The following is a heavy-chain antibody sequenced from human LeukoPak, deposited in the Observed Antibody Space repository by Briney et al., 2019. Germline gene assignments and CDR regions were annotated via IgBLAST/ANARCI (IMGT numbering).Heavy chain of an antibody. V-gene: IGHV3-20*04. CDR1: GFTFDDYG. CDR2: INWNGGST. J-gene: IGHJ4*02. CDR3: AKDAYGSGSYYFDY. Sequence: GGSLRLSCAASGFTFDDYGMSWVRQAPGKGLEWVSGINWNGGSTGYADSVKGRFTISRDNAKNSLHLQMNSLRAEDTAVYYCAKDAYGSGSYYFDYWGQGTLVTVSS. D-gene: IGHD3-10*01.